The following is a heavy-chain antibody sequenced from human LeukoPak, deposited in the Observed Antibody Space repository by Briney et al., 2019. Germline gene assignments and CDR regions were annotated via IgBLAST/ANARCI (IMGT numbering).Heavy chain of an antibody. V-gene: IGHV4-4*08. Sequence: SETLSLTCTVSGDSLYPYYWNCIRQPPGKGLNWIGFVYAAGATNYSPSLQSRLTIFVDTSKNQFSLKLTSVTAADPAVSLSAREILAGRPGRFDSWGQGTLVSVSS. CDR1: GDSLYPYY. J-gene: IGHJ4*02. D-gene: IGHD6-6*01. CDR3: AREILAGRPGRFDS. CDR2: VYAAGAT.